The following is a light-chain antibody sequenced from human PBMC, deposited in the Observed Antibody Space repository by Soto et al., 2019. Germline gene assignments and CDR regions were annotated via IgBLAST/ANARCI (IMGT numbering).Light chain of an antibody. CDR3: MQALQTPRT. CDR1: QRLLHSNGNTF. J-gene: IGKJ2*02. Sequence: EIVMTQSPPSLTVTPGEPASISCRSSQRLLHSNGNTFLDWYLQKPGQSPQLLIYLGSNRASGVPDRFSGRGSGTDFTLKISRVEAEDVGVYYCMQALQTPRTFGQGTKLEIK. CDR2: LGS. V-gene: IGKV2-28*01.